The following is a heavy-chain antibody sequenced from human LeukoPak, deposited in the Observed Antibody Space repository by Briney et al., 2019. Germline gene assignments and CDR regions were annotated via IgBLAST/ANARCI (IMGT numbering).Heavy chain of an antibody. D-gene: IGHD5-12*01. Sequence: ASVKVSCKTSGYSENFYGITWVRQVAGQGLEWMGWISAQHGQTEYAPNSQDRVTMTTDTYTNTAYMELRSLRSDDTAVYYCARVSGYHWESFYDYWGQGTLVTVSS. CDR3: ARVSGYHWESFYDY. J-gene: IGHJ4*02. CDR2: ISAQHGQT. CDR1: GYSENFYG. V-gene: IGHV1-18*01.